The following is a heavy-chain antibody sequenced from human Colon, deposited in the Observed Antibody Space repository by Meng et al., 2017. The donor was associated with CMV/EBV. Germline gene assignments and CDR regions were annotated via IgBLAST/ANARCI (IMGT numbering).Heavy chain of an antibody. Sequence: GGSLRLSCEASGFTFNNFAMSWVRQAPGKGLEWVSGISGGGPNTFYAGSVKGRFTISRDNSKNTLYQQMNSLRAEDTAVYYCTKGPDYSYFWTASDWGQGALVTVSS. CDR2: ISGGGPNT. CDR1: GFTFNNFA. J-gene: IGHJ4*02. D-gene: IGHD3/OR15-3a*01. CDR3: TKGPDYSYFWTASD. V-gene: IGHV3-23*01.